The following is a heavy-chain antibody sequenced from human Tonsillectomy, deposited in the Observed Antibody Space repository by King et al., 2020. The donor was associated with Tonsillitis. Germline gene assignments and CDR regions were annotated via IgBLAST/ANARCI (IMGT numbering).Heavy chain of an antibody. CDR2: ISSVSSTI. CDR3: ARGGPFDY. D-gene: IGHD1-26*01. J-gene: IGHJ4*02. V-gene: IGHV3-48*01. CDR1: GFTFSSFS. Sequence: VQLVESGGGLVQPGGTLRLSCAASGFTFSSFSMNWVRQAPGKGLEWLAYISSVSSTIYYADSLKGRFTISRDNAKKSLYLQMNSLRAEDTAVYYCARGGPFDYWGQGTLVTVSS.